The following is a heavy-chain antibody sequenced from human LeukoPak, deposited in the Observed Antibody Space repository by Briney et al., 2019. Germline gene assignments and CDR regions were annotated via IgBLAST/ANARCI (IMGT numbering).Heavy chain of an antibody. D-gene: IGHD3-10*01. CDR2: IYYTGNT. J-gene: IGHJ6*03. Sequence: PSETLSLTCTVSGGSVSSPNYYWGWIRQPPGKGLQWIGSIYYTGNTFDNPSLKSRVTISVDTSKNQFFLKLSSVTAADTAVYYCARGNRWFGELSNYYYMDVWGKGTTVTISS. CDR3: ARGNRWFGELSNYYYMDV. CDR1: GGSVSSPNYY. V-gene: IGHV4-39*07.